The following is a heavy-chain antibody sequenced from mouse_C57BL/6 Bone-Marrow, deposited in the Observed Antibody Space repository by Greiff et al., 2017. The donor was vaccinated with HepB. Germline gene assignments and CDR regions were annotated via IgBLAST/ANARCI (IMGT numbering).Heavy chain of an antibody. J-gene: IGHJ2*01. V-gene: IGHV14-2*01. CDR3: ARRVSNYYFYY. Sequence: EVQLQQSGAELVKPGASVKVSCTASGFNIKAYYMHGVKQRTEQGLEWIGRIDPEDGETKYAPKFQGKATITADTSSNTAYLQLSILTSEDTAVYYCARRVSNYYFYYWGQGTTLTVSS. CDR2: IDPEDGET. D-gene: IGHD2-5*01. CDR1: GFNIKAYY.